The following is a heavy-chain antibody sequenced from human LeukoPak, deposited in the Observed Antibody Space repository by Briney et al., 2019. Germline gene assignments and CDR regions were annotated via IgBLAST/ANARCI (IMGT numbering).Heavy chain of an antibody. CDR3: VTEVSSGYPRGFDY. CDR1: GGTFSSYA. Sequence: SSVKVSCKASGGTFSSYAISWERQAPGQGLEWMGRIIPILGIANYAQKFQGRVTITADKSTSTAYMELSSLRSEDTAVYYCVTEVSSGYPRGFDYWGQGTLVTVSS. D-gene: IGHD3-22*01. J-gene: IGHJ4*02. CDR2: IIPILGIA. V-gene: IGHV1-69*04.